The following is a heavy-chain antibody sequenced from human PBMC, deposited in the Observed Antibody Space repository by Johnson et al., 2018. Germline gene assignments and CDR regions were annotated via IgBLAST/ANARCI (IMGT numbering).Heavy chain of an antibody. D-gene: IGHD4-17*01. V-gene: IGHV3-23*04. CDR1: GFTFSNYA. CDR2: ISGSGGST. CDR3: AKDREDYGDYGAGGNAEYFQH. Sequence: VQLVQSGGGLVQPGGSLRLSCAASGFTFSNYAMRWVRQAPGKGLEWVSAISGSGGSTYYADSVKGRFTISRDNSKNTLYLQTNSLRAEDTAVYYCAKDREDYGDYGAGGNAEYFQHWGQGTLVTVSS. J-gene: IGHJ1*01.